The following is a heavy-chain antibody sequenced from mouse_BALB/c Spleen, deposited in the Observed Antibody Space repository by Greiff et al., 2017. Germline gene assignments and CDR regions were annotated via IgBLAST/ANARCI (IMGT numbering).Heavy chain of an antibody. CDR1: GYAFSSYW. D-gene: IGHD3-1*01. J-gene: IGHJ3*01. CDR3: ARSGSSGYVWFAY. CDR2: IYPGDGDT. Sequence: QVHVKQSGAELVRPGSSVKISCKASGYAFSSYWMNWVKQRPGQGLEWIGQIYPGDGDTNYNGKFKGKATLTADKSSSTAYMQLSSLTSEDSAVYFCARSGSSGYVWFAYWGQGTLVTVSA. V-gene: IGHV1-80*01.